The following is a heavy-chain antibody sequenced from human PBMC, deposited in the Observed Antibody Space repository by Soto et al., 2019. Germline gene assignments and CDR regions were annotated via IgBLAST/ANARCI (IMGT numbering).Heavy chain of an antibody. D-gene: IGHD4-17*01. J-gene: IGHJ4*02. CDR1: GFTFSSYA. Sequence: PGGSLKLSCASSGFTFSSYAMSLVRQAPGKGLEWVSAISGSGGSTYYADSVKGRFTISRDNSKNTLYLQMNSLRAEDTAVYYCAKGSGDHNHPYYFDYWGQGTLVTVSS. CDR2: ISGSGGST. V-gene: IGHV3-23*01. CDR3: AKGSGDHNHPYYFDY.